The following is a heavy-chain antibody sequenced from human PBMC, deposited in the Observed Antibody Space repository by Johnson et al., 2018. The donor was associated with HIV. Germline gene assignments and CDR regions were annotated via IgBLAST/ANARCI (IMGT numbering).Heavy chain of an antibody. Sequence: LEWVSFISSSGSTIYYADSVKGRFTISRDNAKNSLYLQMNSLRAEDTAVYYCARGTPWDAFDIWGQGTMVTVSS. J-gene: IGHJ3*02. CDR3: ARGTPWDAFDI. V-gene: IGHV3-11*04. CDR2: ISSSGSTI.